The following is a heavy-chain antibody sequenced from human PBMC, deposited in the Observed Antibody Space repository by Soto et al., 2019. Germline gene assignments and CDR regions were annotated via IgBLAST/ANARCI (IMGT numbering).Heavy chain of an antibody. J-gene: IGHJ4*02. CDR1: GFTFSSYA. Sequence: LRLSCAASGFTFSSYAMSWVRQAPGKGLEWVSATSGSGGSTWYADSVKGRFIISRDNAQNSLFLQMNTLRPEDTAMYYCARVAYWGPGTQVTVSS. V-gene: IGHV3-23*01. CDR2: TSGSGGST. CDR3: ARVAY.